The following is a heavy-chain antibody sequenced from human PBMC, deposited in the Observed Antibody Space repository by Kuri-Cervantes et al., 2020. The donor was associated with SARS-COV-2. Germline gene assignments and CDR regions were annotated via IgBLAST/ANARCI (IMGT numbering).Heavy chain of an antibody. V-gene: IGHV3-23*01. J-gene: IGHJ6*03. CDR3: AKGGATGYYTYYYMDA. D-gene: IGHD3/OR15-3a*01. CDR2: ISASGGST. Sequence: LSLTCVASGFTFNDYAVSWVRQAPGKGLEWVSGISASGGSTYYADSVKGRLTISRDNSKNTAFLQMNSLSPEDTAVYYCAKGGATGYYTYYYMDAWGKGTTVTVSS. CDR1: GFTFNDYA.